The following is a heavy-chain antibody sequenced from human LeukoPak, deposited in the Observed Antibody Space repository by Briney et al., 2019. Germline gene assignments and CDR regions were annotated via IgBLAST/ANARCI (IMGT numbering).Heavy chain of an antibody. D-gene: IGHD3-22*01. V-gene: IGHV4-34*01. Sequence: KSSETLSLTCAVYGGSLTGYYWNWIRQPPGKGLEWIGEINHSGSTDCIPSLKSRVTISVDTSKNQFSLKLSSVTAADMAVYYCAKSRTYYDSSKGAFDVWGQGTTVTVSS. CDR2: INHSGST. J-gene: IGHJ3*01. CDR1: GGSLTGYY. CDR3: AKSRTYYDSSKGAFDV.